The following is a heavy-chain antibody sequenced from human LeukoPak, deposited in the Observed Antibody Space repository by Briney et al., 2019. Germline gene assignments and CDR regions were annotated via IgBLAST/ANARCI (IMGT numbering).Heavy chain of an antibody. J-gene: IGHJ4*02. CDR3: ARDLSGGKLRYFDWLPPDY. CDR2: INPNAGTT. Sequence: ASVKVSCKASGYTFTSYYMHWVRQAPGQGLEWMGLINPNAGTTSYAQKFQGRVTVTRDTSTSTVYMELSSLRSEDTAVYYCARDLSGGKLRYFDWLPPDYWGQGTLVTVSS. D-gene: IGHD3-9*01. V-gene: IGHV1-46*01. CDR1: GYTFTSYY.